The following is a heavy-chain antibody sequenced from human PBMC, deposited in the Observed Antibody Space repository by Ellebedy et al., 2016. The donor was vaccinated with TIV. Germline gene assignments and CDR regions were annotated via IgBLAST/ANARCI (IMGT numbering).Heavy chain of an antibody. J-gene: IGHJ4*02. CDR3: ASADSYGQTPFDY. CDR1: GYTFTSYG. Sequence: ASVKVSXXASGYTFTSYGISWVRQAPGQGLEWMGWISAYNGNTNYAQKLQGRVTMTTDTSTSTAYMELRSLRSEDTAVYYCASADSYGQTPFDYWGQGTLVTVSS. D-gene: IGHD5-18*01. V-gene: IGHV1-18*04. CDR2: ISAYNGNT.